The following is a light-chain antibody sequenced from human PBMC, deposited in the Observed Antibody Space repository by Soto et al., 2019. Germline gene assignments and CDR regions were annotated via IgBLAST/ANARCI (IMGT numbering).Light chain of an antibody. CDR2: AAS. Sequence: DIQMTQSPATLSASVVDRVTVTCRASQDIRDDLGWYQQKPGKAPKRLIYAASSLQSGVPSRFSGSGSGTEFTLTISSLQPEDFATYYCQQANSFPLTFGGGTKVDIK. J-gene: IGKJ4*01. CDR3: QQANSFPLT. V-gene: IGKV1-17*01. CDR1: QDIRDD.